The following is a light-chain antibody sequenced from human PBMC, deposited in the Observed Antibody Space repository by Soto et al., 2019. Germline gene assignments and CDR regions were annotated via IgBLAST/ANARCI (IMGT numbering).Light chain of an antibody. CDR2: HPS. V-gene: IGKV3-11*01. CDR3: QQRINWRRLT. Sequence: EIVLTQSPGTLSLSPGEGATVSCRASQSVSICLAWYQQKPGQSPRLLIYHPSTRATGIPARFSGSGSGTDFTLTISSLEPEDFAVYYCQQRINWRRLTFGGGTKVDIK. CDR1: QSVSIC. J-gene: IGKJ4*01.